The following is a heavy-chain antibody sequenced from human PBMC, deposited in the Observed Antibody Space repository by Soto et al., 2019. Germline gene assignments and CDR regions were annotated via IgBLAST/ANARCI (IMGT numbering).Heavy chain of an antibody. CDR3: ARGDSSDYSTATPADY. D-gene: IGHD3-22*01. CDR2: IYPSDSDT. CDR1: GYSFPNYW. V-gene: IGHV5-51*01. Sequence: GESLKISCSGSGYSFPNYWIGWVRQKPGKGLEWMGIIYPSDSDTRYSPSFQGQVTISADKSISTAYLQWNSLKASDTAMYCCARGDSSDYSTATPADYWGQGTLVTVSS. J-gene: IGHJ4*02.